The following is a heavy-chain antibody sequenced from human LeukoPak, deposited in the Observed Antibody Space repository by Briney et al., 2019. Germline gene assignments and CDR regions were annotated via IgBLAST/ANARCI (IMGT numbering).Heavy chain of an antibody. CDR3: ARNYGRRPFDY. D-gene: IGHD3-16*01. CDR2: IYYSGST. Sequence: SETLSLTWTVSGGSISSGDYYWSWIRQPPGKGLEWIGYIYYSGSTYYNPSLKSRVTISVDTSKNQFSLKLSSVTAADTAVYYCARNYGRRPFDYWGQGTLVTVSS. CDR1: GGSISSGDYY. J-gene: IGHJ4*02. V-gene: IGHV4-30-4*01.